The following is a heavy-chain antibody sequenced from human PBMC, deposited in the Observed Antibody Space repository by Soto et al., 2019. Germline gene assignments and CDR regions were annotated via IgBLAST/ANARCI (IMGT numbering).Heavy chain of an antibody. CDR1: GFTFSSYS. Sequence: EVQLVESGGGLVKPGGSLRLSCAASGFTFSSYSMNWVRQAPGKGLEWVSSISSRSSYIYYADSGKGRFTISRDNAKNSLYLQMNSLRAEDTAVYYCASRSAVIAAAGPLGMDVWGQVTTVTVSS. V-gene: IGHV3-21*01. CDR2: ISSRSSYI. CDR3: ASRSAVIAAAGPLGMDV. D-gene: IGHD6-13*01. J-gene: IGHJ6*02.